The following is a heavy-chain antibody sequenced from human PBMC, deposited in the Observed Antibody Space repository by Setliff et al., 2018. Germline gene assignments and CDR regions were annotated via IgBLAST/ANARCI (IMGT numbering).Heavy chain of an antibody. CDR1: GFGISDYW. D-gene: IGHD3-22*01. V-gene: IGHV3-7*01. J-gene: IGHJ2*01. CDR3: ARSPRTYYYDSSGYYFAWYCDL. CDR2: IKRDGSET. Sequence: PGGSLRLSCGASGFGISDYWMNWVRQAPGKGLEWVANIKRDGSETYYMDSVRGRFVISRDNAKNSLYLQMNSLRAEDTAVYYCARSPRTYYYDSSGYYFAWYCDLWGRGTLVTVS.